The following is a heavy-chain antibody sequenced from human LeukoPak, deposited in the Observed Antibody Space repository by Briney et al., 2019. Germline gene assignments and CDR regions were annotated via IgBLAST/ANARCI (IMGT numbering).Heavy chain of an antibody. Sequence: GGSLRLSCAASGFTFSSYAMSWVRQAPGKGLEWVSGISGSGGSTHYADPVKGRFTIPRDNSKNTLYLQMNSLRAEDTAIYYCAKVGQQWLVYPPIYNFDYWGQGTLVTVSS. V-gene: IGHV3-23*01. CDR3: AKVGQQWLVYPPIYNFDY. D-gene: IGHD6-19*01. J-gene: IGHJ4*02. CDR2: ISGSGGST. CDR1: GFTFSSYA.